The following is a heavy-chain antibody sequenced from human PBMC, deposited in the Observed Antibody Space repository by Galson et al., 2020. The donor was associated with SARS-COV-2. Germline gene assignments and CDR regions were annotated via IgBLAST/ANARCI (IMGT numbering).Heavy chain of an antibody. CDR2: INHSGST. CDR3: ASSSWSYWYFDL. Sequence: ETSETLSLTCAVYGGPFSGYYWSWIRQPPGKGLEWIGEINHSGSTNYNPSLKSLVTISVDTSKNQFSLKLSSVTAADTAVYYCASSSWSYWYFDLWGRGTLVTVSS. V-gene: IGHV4-34*01. J-gene: IGHJ2*01. D-gene: IGHD6-13*01. CDR1: GGPFSGYY.